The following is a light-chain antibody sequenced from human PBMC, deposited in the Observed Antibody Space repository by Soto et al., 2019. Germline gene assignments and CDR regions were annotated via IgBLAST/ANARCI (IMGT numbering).Light chain of an antibody. CDR1: SSDVGSYNL. CDR3: CSYAGSSTYV. J-gene: IGLJ1*01. CDR2: EGS. V-gene: IGLV2-23*01. Sequence: QSVLTQPASVSGSPGQSITISCTGTSSDVGSYNLDSWYQQHPGKAPKLMIYEGSKRPSGVSNRFSGSKSGNTASLTISGLQAEDEADYYCCSYAGSSTYVFGTGTKVTVL.